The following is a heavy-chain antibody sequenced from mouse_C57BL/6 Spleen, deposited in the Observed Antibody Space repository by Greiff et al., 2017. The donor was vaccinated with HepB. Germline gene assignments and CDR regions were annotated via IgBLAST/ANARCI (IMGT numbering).Heavy chain of an antibody. CDR1: GYAFTNYL. CDR2: INPGSGGT. Sequence: VQLQQSGAELVRPGTSVKVSCKASGYAFTNYLIEWVKQRPGQGLEWIGVINPGSGGTNYNEKFKGKATLTADKSSSTAYMQLSSLTSEDSAVYFCARSAGTHFDVWGTGTTVTVSS. J-gene: IGHJ1*03. CDR3: ARSAGTHFDV. V-gene: IGHV1-54*01. D-gene: IGHD4-1*01.